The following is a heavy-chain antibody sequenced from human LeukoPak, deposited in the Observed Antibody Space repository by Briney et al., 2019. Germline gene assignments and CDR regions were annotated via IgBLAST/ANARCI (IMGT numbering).Heavy chain of an antibody. V-gene: IGHV3-48*03. CDR2: ISSSGSTI. Sequence: PGGSLRLSCAASGFTFSSYEMNWVRQAPGKGLEWVSYISSSGSTIYYADSVKGRFTISRDNAKNSLYLQMDSLRAEDTAVYYCARDPFASSFWSGYPYYYMDVWGKGTTVTVSS. CDR1: GFTFSSYE. J-gene: IGHJ6*03. D-gene: IGHD3-3*01. CDR3: ARDPFASSFWSGYPYYYMDV.